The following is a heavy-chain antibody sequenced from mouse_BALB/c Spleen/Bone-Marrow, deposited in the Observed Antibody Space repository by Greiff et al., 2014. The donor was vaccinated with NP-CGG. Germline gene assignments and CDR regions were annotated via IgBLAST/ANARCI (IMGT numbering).Heavy chain of an antibody. CDR2: IDPANGNT. J-gene: IGHJ2*01. CDR1: GFNIKDTY. Sequence: DVKLQESGAELVKPGASVKLSCTASGFNIKDTYMHWVKQRPEQGLGWIGRIDPANGNTKYDPKFQGKATITADTSSNTAYLQLSSLTSEDTAVYYCARYYYGSSYFDYGGQGTTLTVSS. CDR3: ARYYYGSSYFDY. V-gene: IGHV14-3*02. D-gene: IGHD1-1*01.